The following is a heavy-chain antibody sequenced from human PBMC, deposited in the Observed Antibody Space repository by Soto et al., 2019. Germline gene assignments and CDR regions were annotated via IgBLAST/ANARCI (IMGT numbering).Heavy chain of an antibody. CDR2: IYYSGST. Sequence: TSETLSLTCTVSGGSISSYYWSWIRQPPGKGLEWIGYIYYSGSTNYNPSLKSRVTISVDTSKNQFSLKLSSVTAADTAVYYCARDRPGIAAAMNWFDYWGQGTLVTVSS. V-gene: IGHV4-59*01. CDR3: ARDRPGIAAAMNWFDY. J-gene: IGHJ5*01. CDR1: GGSISSYY. D-gene: IGHD6-13*01.